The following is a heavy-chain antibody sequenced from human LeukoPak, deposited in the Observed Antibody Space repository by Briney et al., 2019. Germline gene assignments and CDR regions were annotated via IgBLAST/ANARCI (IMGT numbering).Heavy chain of an antibody. CDR2: IYYSGST. CDR3: ARSWIQLWLLDY. J-gene: IGHJ4*02. D-gene: IGHD5-18*01. Sequence: SQTLSLTCTVSGGSISSGGYYWSWIRQHPGKGLEWIGYIYYSGSTYCNPSLKSRVTISVDTSKNQFSLKLSSVTAADTAVYYCARSWIQLWLLDYWGQGTLVTVSS. V-gene: IGHV4-31*03. CDR1: GGSISSGGYY.